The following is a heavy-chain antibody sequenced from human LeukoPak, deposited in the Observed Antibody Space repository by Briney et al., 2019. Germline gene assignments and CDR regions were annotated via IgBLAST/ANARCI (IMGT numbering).Heavy chain of an antibody. D-gene: IGHD4-17*01. J-gene: IGHJ3*02. V-gene: IGHV4-59*01. CDR2: IYYSGST. Sequence: SETLSLTCTVSGGSISSYCWSWIRQPPGKGLEWIGYIYYSGSTNYNPSLKSRVTISVDTSKNQFSLKLSSVTAADTAVYYCARDMGGTTVIDDAFDIWGQGTMVTVSS. CDR3: ARDMGGTTVIDDAFDI. CDR1: GGSISSYC.